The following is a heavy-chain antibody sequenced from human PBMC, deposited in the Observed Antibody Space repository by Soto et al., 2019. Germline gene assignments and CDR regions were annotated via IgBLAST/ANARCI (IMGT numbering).Heavy chain of an antibody. V-gene: IGHV5-10-1*01. CDR1: GYSFAGYW. D-gene: IGHD3-22*01. CDR2: IDPSDSQT. J-gene: IGHJ4*02. Sequence: VESLKISCKGSGYSFAGYWITWVRQKPAKGLAWMGRIDPSDSQTYYSPAFRGHVTISVTKSITTVFLQWSSLRASDTAMYYCARQIYDSDTGPNFQYYFDSWGQGTPVTVSS. CDR3: ARQIYDSDTGPNFQYYFDS.